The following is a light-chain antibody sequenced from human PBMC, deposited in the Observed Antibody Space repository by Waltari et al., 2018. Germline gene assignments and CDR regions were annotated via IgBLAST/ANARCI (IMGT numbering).Light chain of an antibody. Sequence: QSALTQPASVSGSPGQSLTISCPGPSSDVGGYNYVSWYQQHPGKAPKIMIYDVSNRPSGVSNRFSGSKSGNTASLTISGLQAEDEADYYCSSYTSSSTLYVFGTGTKVTVL. CDR2: DVS. CDR1: SSDVGGYNY. J-gene: IGLJ1*01. CDR3: SSYTSSSTLYV. V-gene: IGLV2-14*01.